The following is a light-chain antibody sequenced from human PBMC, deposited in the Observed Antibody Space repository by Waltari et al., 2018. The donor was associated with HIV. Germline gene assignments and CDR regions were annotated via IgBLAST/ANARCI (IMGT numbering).Light chain of an antibody. CDR1: QSLVDTDGNTY. Sequence: DVVMTQSPLSLPVTLGQPASISCRSSQSLVDTDGNTYLNWFQQRPGQSPRRLIYRASHRDAGVPDRFSGSGSGTDFTLKISRVEADDIGIYYCMQATHWSITFGQGTRLEIK. J-gene: IGKJ5*01. CDR3: MQATHWSIT. CDR2: RAS. V-gene: IGKV2-30*01.